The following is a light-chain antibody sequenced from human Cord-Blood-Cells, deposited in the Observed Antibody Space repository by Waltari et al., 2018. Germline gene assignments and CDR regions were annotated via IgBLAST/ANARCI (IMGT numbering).Light chain of an antibody. CDR2: DAS. Sequence: EIVLTQSPATLSLSPGERATLSCRASQSVSSYLARYQQKPGQAPRLLIYDASNSATGIPARFSGSGSATDFTLTISSLEPEDFAVYYCQQRSNWPPRTFGPGTKVDIK. V-gene: IGKV3-11*01. J-gene: IGKJ3*01. CDR1: QSVSSY. CDR3: QQRSNWPPRT.